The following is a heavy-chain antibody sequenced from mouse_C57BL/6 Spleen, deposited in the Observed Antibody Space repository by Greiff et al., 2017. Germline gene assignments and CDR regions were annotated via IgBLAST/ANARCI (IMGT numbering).Heavy chain of an antibody. CDR3: ATNYYGSSPYYAMDY. Sequence: EVQLQESGGGLVKPGGSLKLSCAASGFTFSDYGMHWVRQAPEKGLEWVAYISSGSSTIYYADTVKGRFTISRDNAKNTLFLQMTSLRSEDTAMYYCATNYYGSSPYYAMDYWGQGTSVTVSS. CDR1: GFTFSDYG. CDR2: ISSGSSTI. D-gene: IGHD1-1*01. J-gene: IGHJ4*01. V-gene: IGHV5-17*01.